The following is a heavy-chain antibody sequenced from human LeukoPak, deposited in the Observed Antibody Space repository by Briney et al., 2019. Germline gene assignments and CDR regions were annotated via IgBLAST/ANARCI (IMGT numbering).Heavy chain of an antibody. CDR3: ARGDNWNFAYLDY. CDR2: IVGSGSTI. Sequence: GGSLRLSCAASGFTFSSYEMNWVRQAPGKGLEWVSYIVGSGSTINYADSVKGRFTISRDNAKNSLYLQMNSLRAEDTAVYYCARGDNWNFAYLDYWGQGTLVTVSS. D-gene: IGHD1-1*01. CDR1: GFTFSSYE. V-gene: IGHV3-48*03. J-gene: IGHJ4*02.